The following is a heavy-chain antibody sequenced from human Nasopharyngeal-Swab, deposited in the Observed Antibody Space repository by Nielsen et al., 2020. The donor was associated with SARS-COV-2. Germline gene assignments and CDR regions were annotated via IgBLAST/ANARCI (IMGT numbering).Heavy chain of an antibody. CDR2: IYYSGST. V-gene: IGHV4-39*01. CDR3: ARHPSSSWANYSYYGMDV. J-gene: IGHJ6*02. D-gene: IGHD6-13*01. Sequence: SETLSLSCPVSGGSISSISYYWGWIRQPPGKGLEWIGSIYYSGSTYYNPSLKSLFTLSVDTSKHQFSLKLSSVTAADTAVYYCARHPSSSWANYSYYGMDVWGQGTTVTVSS. CDR1: GGSISSISYY.